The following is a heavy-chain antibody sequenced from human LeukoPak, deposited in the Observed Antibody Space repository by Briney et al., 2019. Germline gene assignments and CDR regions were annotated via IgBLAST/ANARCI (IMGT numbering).Heavy chain of an antibody. J-gene: IGHJ4*02. Sequence: PSVTLSLTCAVYGGSFSGYYWSWIRQPPGKGLEWIGEINHSGSTNYNPSLKSRVTISVDTSKNQFSLKLSSVTAADTAVYYCASVLGHVTVAGTDYWGQGTLVTVSS. V-gene: IGHV4-34*01. CDR2: INHSGST. CDR3: ASVLGHVTVAGTDY. CDR1: GGSFSGYY. D-gene: IGHD6-19*01.